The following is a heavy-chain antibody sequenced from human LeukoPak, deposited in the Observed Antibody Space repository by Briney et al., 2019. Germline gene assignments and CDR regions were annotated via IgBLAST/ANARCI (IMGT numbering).Heavy chain of an antibody. D-gene: IGHD3-3*01. CDR3: ARGGTYYDFWSGYLSHNYFDY. J-gene: IGHJ4*02. Sequence: GASVKVSCKASGGTFSSYTISWVRQAPGQGLEWMGRIIPILGIANYAQKFQGRVTITADKSTSTAYMELSSLRSEDTAVYYCARGGTYYDFWSGYLSHNYFDYWGQGTLVTVPS. CDR2: IIPILGIA. V-gene: IGHV1-69*02. CDR1: GGTFSSYT.